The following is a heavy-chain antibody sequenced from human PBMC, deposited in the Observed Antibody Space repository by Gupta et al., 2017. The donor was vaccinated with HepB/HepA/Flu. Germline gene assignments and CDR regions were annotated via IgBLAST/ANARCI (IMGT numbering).Heavy chain of an antibody. CDR2: IIPIFGTA. CDR3: ARDGYNYKDDAFDI. D-gene: IGHD5-12*01. J-gene: IGHJ3*02. CDR1: GGTFSSYA. Sequence: QVQLVQSGAGVKKPGSSVKVSCKASGGTFSSYAISWVRQAPGQGREWMGGIIPIFGTANYARKFQGRVTITADESTSTAYMELSSLRSEDTAVYYCARDGYNYKDDAFDIWGQGTIVTVSS. V-gene: IGHV1-69*01.